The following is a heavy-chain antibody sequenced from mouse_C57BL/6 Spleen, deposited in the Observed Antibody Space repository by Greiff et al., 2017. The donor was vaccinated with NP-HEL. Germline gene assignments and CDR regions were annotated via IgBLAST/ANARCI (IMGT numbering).Heavy chain of an antibody. D-gene: IGHD1-1*01. Sequence: VQLKQSGPVLVKPGASVKMSCKASGYTFTDYYMNWVKQSHGKSLEWIGVINPYNGGTSYNQKFKGKATLTVDKSSSTAYMELNSLTSEDSAVYYCAREDTGFAYWGQGTLVTVSA. V-gene: IGHV1-19*01. CDR1: GYTFTDYY. J-gene: IGHJ3*01. CDR2: INPYNGGT. CDR3: AREDTGFAY.